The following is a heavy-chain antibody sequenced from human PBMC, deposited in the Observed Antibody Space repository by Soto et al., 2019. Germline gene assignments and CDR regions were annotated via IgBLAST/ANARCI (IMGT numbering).Heavy chain of an antibody. Sequence: TPSLTPTVAGGDIISSSHSRGGFRKHPGKGLEWIGSIYYSGSTYYNPSLKRRVTISVDTSKNQFSLKLSSVTAADTAVYYCATQEVGGTYVYTFDPWGQGTLVTVSS. V-gene: IGHV4-39*05. J-gene: IGHJ5*02. CDR1: GGDIISSSHS. D-gene: IGHD1-26*01. CDR2: IYYSGST. CDR3: ATQEVGGTYVYTFDP.